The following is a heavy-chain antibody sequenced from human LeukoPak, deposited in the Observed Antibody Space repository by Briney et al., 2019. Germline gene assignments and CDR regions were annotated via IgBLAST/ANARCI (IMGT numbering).Heavy chain of an antibody. CDR1: GFTSSSYS. D-gene: IGHD4-23*01. Sequence: GGSLRLSCAASGFTSSSYSMNWVRQAPGKGLEWVSSISSSSSYIYYADSVKGRFTISRDNAKNSLYLQMNSLRAEDTAVYYCARDDYGDKFFDYWGQGTLVTVSS. CDR3: ARDDYGDKFFDY. CDR2: ISSSSSYI. J-gene: IGHJ4*02. V-gene: IGHV3-21*01.